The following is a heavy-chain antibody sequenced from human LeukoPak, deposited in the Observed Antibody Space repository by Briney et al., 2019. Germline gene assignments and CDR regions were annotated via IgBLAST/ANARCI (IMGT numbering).Heavy chain of an antibody. Sequence: GGSLRLSCAASGFTFSRYWMFWVRQAPGKGLEWVSAISGSGGSTYYADSVKGRFTISRDNSKNTLYLQMNSLRAEDTAVYYCAKSGRILTGYYSSPFDYWGQGTLVTVSS. CDR2: ISGSGGST. CDR3: AKSGRILTGYYSSPFDY. D-gene: IGHD3-9*01. J-gene: IGHJ4*02. V-gene: IGHV3-23*01. CDR1: GFTFSRYW.